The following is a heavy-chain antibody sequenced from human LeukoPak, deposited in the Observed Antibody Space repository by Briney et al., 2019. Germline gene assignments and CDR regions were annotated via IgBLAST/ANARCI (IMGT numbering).Heavy chain of an antibody. V-gene: IGHV3-30*18. Sequence: QPGGSLRLSCAASGFTFSSYGMHWVRQAPGKGLEWVAVISYDGSNKYYADSVKGRFTISRDNSKNTLYLQMNSLRAEDTAVYYCAKDRAPYGDYVAFDYWGQGTLVTVSS. D-gene: IGHD4-17*01. J-gene: IGHJ4*02. CDR1: GFTFSSYG. CDR3: AKDRAPYGDYVAFDY. CDR2: ISYDGSNK.